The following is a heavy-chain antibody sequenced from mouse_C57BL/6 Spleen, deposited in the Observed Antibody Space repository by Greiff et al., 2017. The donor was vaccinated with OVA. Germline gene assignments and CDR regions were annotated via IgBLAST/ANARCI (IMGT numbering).Heavy chain of an antibody. CDR3: AKEGGGYYGYAMDY. CDR1: GYAFSSSW. D-gene: IGHD2-3*01. J-gene: IGHJ4*01. Sequence: QFQLQQSGPELVKPGASVKISCKASGYAFSSSWMNWVKQRPGKGLEWIGRIYPGDGDTNYNGKFKGKATLTADKSSSTAYMQLSSLTSEDSAVYFCAKEGGGYYGYAMDYWGQGTSVTVSS. V-gene: IGHV1-82*01. CDR2: IYPGDGDT.